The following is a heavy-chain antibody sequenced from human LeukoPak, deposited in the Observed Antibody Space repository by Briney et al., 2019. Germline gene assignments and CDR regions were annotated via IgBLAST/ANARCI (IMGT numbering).Heavy chain of an antibody. CDR3: ARRTYFYDSSGYYFGY. CDR1: GGSISSYY. J-gene: IGHJ4*02. CDR2: IYYSGST. D-gene: IGHD3-22*01. V-gene: IGHV4-59*01. Sequence: SETLSLTCTVSGGSISSYYWSWIRQPPGKGLECIGYIYYSGSTNYNPSLKSRVTISVDTSKNQFSLKLSSVTAADTAVYYCARRTYFYDSSGYYFGYWGQGTLVTVSS.